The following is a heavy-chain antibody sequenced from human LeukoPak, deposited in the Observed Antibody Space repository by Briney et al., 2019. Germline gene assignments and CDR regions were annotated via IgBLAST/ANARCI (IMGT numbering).Heavy chain of an antibody. CDR2: IIPIFGTT. J-gene: IGHJ3*02. CDR1: GGTFSNNA. D-gene: IGHD2-8*01. CDR3: ARRYCTNGVCYDDRGAFDI. Sequence: ASVEVSCKASGGTFSNNAISWVRQAPGQGLEWMGGIIPIFGTTNYAQKFQGRVTVTADKSTSTAYMELSSLTSEDTAVYYCARRYCTNGVCYDDRGAFDIWGQGTLVTVSS. V-gene: IGHV1-69*06.